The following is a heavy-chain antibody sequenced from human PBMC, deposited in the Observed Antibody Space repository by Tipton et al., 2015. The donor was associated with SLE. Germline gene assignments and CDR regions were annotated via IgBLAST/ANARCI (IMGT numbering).Heavy chain of an antibody. D-gene: IGHD3-3*01. J-gene: IGHJ4*02. CDR1: GESLRNYF. CDR3: ARGVGWSTIFEVVIIHYDS. CDR2: IEHTEST. V-gene: IGHV4-34*01. Sequence: TLSLTCAVYGESLRNYFWTWIRQPPGKGPEWIGAIEHTESTNYNPSFGSRVTISLDKSRNQFSLDLFSVTAADTAVYYCARGVGWSTIFEVVIIHYDSWGQGTLVTVSS.